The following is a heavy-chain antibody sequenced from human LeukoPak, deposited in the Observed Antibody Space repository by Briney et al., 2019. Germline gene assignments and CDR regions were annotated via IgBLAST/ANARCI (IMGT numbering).Heavy chain of an antibody. D-gene: IGHD2-2*01. CDR3: ARVGGVPAAPSIYYYYYMDV. J-gene: IGHJ6*03. CDR1: GGSIGSYY. CDR2: IYYSGST. Sequence: SETLSLTCTVSGGSIGSYYWSWIRQPPGKGLEWIGYIYYSGSTNYNPSLKSRVTISVDTSKNQFSLKLSSVTAADTAVYYCARVGGVPAAPSIYYYYYMDVWGKGTTVTVSS. V-gene: IGHV4-59*01.